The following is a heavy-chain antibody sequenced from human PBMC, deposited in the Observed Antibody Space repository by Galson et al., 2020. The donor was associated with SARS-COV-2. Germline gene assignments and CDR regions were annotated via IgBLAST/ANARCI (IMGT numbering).Heavy chain of an antibody. D-gene: IGHD2-2*01. CDR1: GFALSTTGVG. V-gene: IGHV2-5*01. Sequence: SGPTLVKPTQTLTLTCTFSGFALSTTGVGVGWIRQPPGKALEWLALIYWNDDKRYSPSLESRLTITKDTSKNQVVLTMTSMDPVDTATYYGAHSPGATPTKYCGSTGCLDTFNIWGQETLVNVSS. CDR3: AHSPGATPTKYCGSTGCLDTFNI. CDR2: IYWNDDK. J-gene: IGHJ3*02.